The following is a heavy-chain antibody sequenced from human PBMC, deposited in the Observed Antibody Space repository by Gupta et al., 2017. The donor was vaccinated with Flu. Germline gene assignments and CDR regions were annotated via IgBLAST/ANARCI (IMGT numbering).Heavy chain of an antibody. J-gene: IGHJ6*03. D-gene: IGHD3-16*01. CDR3: ARLITWNNGMDV. Sequence: SCGCACAGQVPGKGLEWMGAIYSGASETSYSPSFQGPVTMSADKSITTAYLQWSSLKASDTAIYYCARLITWNNGMDVWGKGTTVIVSS. CDR1: SCG. CDR2: IYSGASET. V-gene: IGHV5-51*01.